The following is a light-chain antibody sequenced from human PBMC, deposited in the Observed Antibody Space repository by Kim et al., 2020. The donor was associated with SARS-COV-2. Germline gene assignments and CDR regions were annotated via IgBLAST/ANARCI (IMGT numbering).Light chain of an antibody. CDR1: SSTSGSNT. CDR2: NNN. CDR3: AAWDDSLNGVG. Sequence: GQRVTISCSGSSSTSGSNTVNWYQQVPGTAPKLLIYNNNQRPSGVPDRFSGSKSGTSGSLAISGLQSEDEAEYYCAAWDDSLNGVGFGGGTQLTVL. V-gene: IGLV1-44*01. J-gene: IGLJ2*01.